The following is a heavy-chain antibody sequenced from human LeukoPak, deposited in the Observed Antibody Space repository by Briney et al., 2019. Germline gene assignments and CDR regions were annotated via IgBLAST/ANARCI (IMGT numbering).Heavy chain of an antibody. V-gene: IGHV3-7*05. CDR1: GFTFSSYW. Sequence: GGSLTLSCAASGFTFSSYWMSWVRQAPGKGLEWVANIKQDGSEKYYVDTGKVRFTISRNNAKNSLLLQMNSLRAEDTSVYYCARDRDSSSSFDYWGQGTLVTVSS. J-gene: IGHJ4*02. CDR3: ARDRDSSSSFDY. D-gene: IGHD6-6*01. CDR2: IKQDGSEK.